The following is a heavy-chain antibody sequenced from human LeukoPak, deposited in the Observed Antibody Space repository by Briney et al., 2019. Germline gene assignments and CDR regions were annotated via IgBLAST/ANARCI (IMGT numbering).Heavy chain of an antibody. J-gene: IGHJ4*02. Sequence: SETLSLTCVVSGGSLSTHHWSWIRQSPGRGLEWIGYISDSGSTNYNPSLKSRVTISVDTSKNQFSLMLSSVTAADTAVYFCARGYDSSAYYPFNYWGQGTLVTVSS. CDR1: GGSLSTHH. CDR2: ISDSGST. D-gene: IGHD3-22*01. V-gene: IGHV4-59*11. CDR3: ARGYDSSAYYPFNY.